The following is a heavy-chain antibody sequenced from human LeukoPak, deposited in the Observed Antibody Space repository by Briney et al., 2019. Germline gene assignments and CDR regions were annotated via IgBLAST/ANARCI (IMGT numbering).Heavy chain of an antibody. CDR2: IKQDGSEK. V-gene: IGHV3-7*01. Sequence: PGGSLRLSCAASGFTFSSYWMSWVRQAPGKGLECVANIKQDGSEKYCVDSVKGRFSISRDNAKNSLYLQMNSLRAEDTAVYYCARAEWTTYYYDSSGYMFDYWGQGTLVTVSS. D-gene: IGHD3-22*01. CDR1: GFTFSSYW. J-gene: IGHJ4*02. CDR3: ARAEWTTYYYDSSGYMFDY.